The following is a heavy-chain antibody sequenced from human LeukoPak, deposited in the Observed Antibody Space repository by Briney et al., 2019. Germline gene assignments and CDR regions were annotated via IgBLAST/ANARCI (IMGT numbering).Heavy chain of an antibody. V-gene: IGHV4-59*01. D-gene: IGHD3-3*01. J-gene: IGHJ4*02. CDR1: GGSISSYY. CDR2: VYYSGST. CDR3: ARDRSEFDY. Sequence: SETLSLTCTVSGGSISSYYWSWIRQPPGKGLEWIGYVYYSGSTNYNPSLKSRVTISVDTSKNQFSLKLSSVAAADTAVYYCARDRSEFDYWGQGTLVTVSS.